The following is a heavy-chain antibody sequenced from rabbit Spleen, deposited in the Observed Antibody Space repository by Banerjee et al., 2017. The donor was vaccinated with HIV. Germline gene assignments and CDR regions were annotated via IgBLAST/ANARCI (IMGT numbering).Heavy chain of an antibody. V-gene: IGHV1S47*01. CDR2: IYTGRGGT. CDR3: ARYYIFYGMDL. Sequence: QEQLEESGGGLFQPGGSLALTCKASGFPFSNKAVMCWVRQAPGKGLEWIGAIYTGRGGTDYAKWVNGQFTISSDNAQYTVHLQMNSLTAADTATYFCARYYIFYGMDLWGQGTLVTV. D-gene: IGHD4-1*01. CDR1: GFPFSNKA. J-gene: IGHJ6*01.